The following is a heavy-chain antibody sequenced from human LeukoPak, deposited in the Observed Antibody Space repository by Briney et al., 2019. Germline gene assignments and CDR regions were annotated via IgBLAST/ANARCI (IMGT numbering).Heavy chain of an antibody. CDR2: INPTDSYS. CDR3: ARIGIAVGGKDH. J-gene: IGHJ4*02. D-gene: IGHD6-19*01. V-gene: IGHV5-10-1*01. CDR1: GYKFTSYL. Sequence: GESLKISCKISGYKFTSYLISWVRQLPGKGLEWMGNINPTDSYSNYSPSFQGHVTISVDKSISTAYLQWSRLRASDTATYYCARIGIAVGGKDHWGQGTLVTVSS.